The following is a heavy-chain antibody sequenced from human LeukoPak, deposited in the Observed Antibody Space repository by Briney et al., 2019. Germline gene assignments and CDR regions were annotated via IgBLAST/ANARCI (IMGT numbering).Heavy chain of an antibody. D-gene: IGHD2-2*01. V-gene: IGHV1-69*13. Sequence: GASVKVSCKASGGTFSGYAISWVRQAPGQGLEWMGGIIPIFGTANYAQKFQGRVTITADESTSTAYMELSSLRSEDTAVYYCARRYCSSTSCEANPYYYYYGMDVWGQGTTVTVSS. J-gene: IGHJ6*02. CDR1: GGTFSGYA. CDR2: IIPIFGTA. CDR3: ARRYCSSTSCEANPYYYYYGMDV.